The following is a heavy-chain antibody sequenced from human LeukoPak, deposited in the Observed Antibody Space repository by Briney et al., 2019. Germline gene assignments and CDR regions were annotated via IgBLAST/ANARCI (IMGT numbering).Heavy chain of an antibody. V-gene: IGHV1-18*01. CDR1: GYTFTSYG. Sequence: GASVKVSCKASGYTFTSYGISWVRQAPGQGLEWMGWISACNGNTNYAQKLQGRVTMTTDTSTSTAYMELRSLRSDDTAVYYCARSDRYCSSTSCYAGVYYYYMDVWGKGTTVTISS. D-gene: IGHD2-2*01. J-gene: IGHJ6*03. CDR2: ISACNGNT. CDR3: ARSDRYCSSTSCYAGVYYYYMDV.